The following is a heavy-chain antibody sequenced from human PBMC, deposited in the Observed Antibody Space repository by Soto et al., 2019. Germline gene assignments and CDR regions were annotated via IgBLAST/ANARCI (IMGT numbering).Heavy chain of an antibody. Sequence: GGSLRLSCAASGFNFSSYAMSWVRQAPGKGLEWVSAISGSGGSTYYADSVKGRFTNSRDNSKNTLYLQMNSLRADDSAVYYCEKSDDGSLNYCVYRGQETLVTVSS. CDR3: EKSDDGSLNYCVY. J-gene: IGHJ4*02. CDR1: GFNFSSYA. CDR2: ISGSGGST. V-gene: IGHV3-23*01. D-gene: IGHD2-21*01.